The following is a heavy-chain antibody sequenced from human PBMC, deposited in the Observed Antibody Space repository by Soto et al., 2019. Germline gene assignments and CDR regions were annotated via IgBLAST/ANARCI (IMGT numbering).Heavy chain of an antibody. D-gene: IGHD1-26*01. V-gene: IGHV4-39*01. J-gene: IGHJ4*02. Sequence: QLQLQESGPGLVKPSETLSLTCTVSGGSISSSSYYWGWIRQPPGKGLEWIGSIYYSGSTYYNPSLKSRVTIFVDTAKNQFSLKLSSVTAVDTAVYYCARRQEDWECPGDYWGQGTLVTVSS. CDR2: IYYSGST. CDR3: ARRQEDWECPGDY. CDR1: GGSISSSSYY.